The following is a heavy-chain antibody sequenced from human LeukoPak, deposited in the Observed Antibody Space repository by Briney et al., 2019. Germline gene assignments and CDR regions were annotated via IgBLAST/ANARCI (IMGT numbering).Heavy chain of an antibody. CDR2: ISYDGSNK. J-gene: IGHJ4*02. V-gene: IGHV3-30*18. Sequence: GGSLRLSCAASGFTFGSYGLHWVRQAPDKGLEWVAFISYDGSNKFYGDSVKGRFTISRDNSKNTLYLQMNSLRTEDTAVYYCAKDLFYYDKGGFDYWGQGTLVTVSS. CDR1: GFTFGSYG. D-gene: IGHD3-22*01. CDR3: AKDLFYYDKGGFDY.